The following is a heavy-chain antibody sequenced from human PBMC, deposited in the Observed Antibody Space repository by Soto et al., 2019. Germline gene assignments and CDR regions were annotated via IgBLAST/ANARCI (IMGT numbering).Heavy chain of an antibody. J-gene: IGHJ4*02. Sequence: PGGFLRLSCAASGFTFSSYGMHWVRQAPGKGLEWVAVISYDGSNKYYADSVKGRFTISRDNSKNTLYLQMNSLRAEDTAVYYCATIAVAGPRDYWGQGTLVTVSS. CDR2: ISYDGSNK. CDR1: GFTFSSYG. D-gene: IGHD6-19*01. V-gene: IGHV3-30*03. CDR3: ATIAVAGPRDY.